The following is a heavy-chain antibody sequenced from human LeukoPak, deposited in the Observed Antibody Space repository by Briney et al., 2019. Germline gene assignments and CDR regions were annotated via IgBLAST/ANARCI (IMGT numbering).Heavy chain of an antibody. CDR3: AKGLWFGEPHPLDY. CDR1: GFTFSSYG. Sequence: GSLRLSCAASGFTFSSYGMHWVRQAPGKGLEWVAVISYDGSNKYYADSVKGRFTISRDNSKNTLYLQMNSLRAEDTAVYYCAKGLWFGEPHPLDYWGQGTLVTVSS. V-gene: IGHV3-30*18. D-gene: IGHD3-10*01. CDR2: ISYDGSNK. J-gene: IGHJ4*02.